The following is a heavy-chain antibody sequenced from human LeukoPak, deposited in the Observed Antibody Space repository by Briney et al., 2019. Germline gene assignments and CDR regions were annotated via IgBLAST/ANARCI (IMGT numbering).Heavy chain of an antibody. J-gene: IGHJ6*02. Sequence: PGASLRLSCAASGFTFSSYAMSWVRQAPGKGLEWVSAISGSGGSTYYADSVKGRFTISRDNSKNTLYLQMNSLRAEDTAVYYCARAGGAAAGTRYYYYYYGMDVWGQGTTVTVSS. D-gene: IGHD6-13*01. CDR2: ISGSGGST. V-gene: IGHV3-23*01. CDR3: ARAGGAAAGTRYYYYYYGMDV. CDR1: GFTFSSYA.